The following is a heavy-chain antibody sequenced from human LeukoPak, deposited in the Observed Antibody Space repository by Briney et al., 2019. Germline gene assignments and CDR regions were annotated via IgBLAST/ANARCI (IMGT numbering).Heavy chain of an antibody. CDR2: ISGSGGST. V-gene: IGHV3-23*01. Sequence: GGSLRLSCAASGFTFSSYAMSWVRQAPGKGLEWVSAISGSGGSTYYADSVKGRFTISRDNSKNTLYLQMNSLRAEDTAVYYCAKSRRDFMVRGVIALFDYWGQGTLVTVSS. CDR1: GFTFSSYA. J-gene: IGHJ4*02. D-gene: IGHD3-10*01. CDR3: AKSRRDFMVRGVIALFDY.